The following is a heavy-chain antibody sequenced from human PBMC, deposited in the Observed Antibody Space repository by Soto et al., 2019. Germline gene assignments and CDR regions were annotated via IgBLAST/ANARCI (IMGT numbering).Heavy chain of an antibody. CDR3: AREGYSGYGY. CDR1: GGSISSGGYY. CDR2: IYYSGST. Sequence: SETLSLTCTVSGGSISSGGYYWSWIRQHPGKGLEWIGYIYYSGSTYYNPSLKSRVTISVDTSKNQFSLKLSSVTAADTAVYYCAREGYSGYGYWGQGTLVTVSS. V-gene: IGHV4-31*03. D-gene: IGHD5-12*01. J-gene: IGHJ4*02.